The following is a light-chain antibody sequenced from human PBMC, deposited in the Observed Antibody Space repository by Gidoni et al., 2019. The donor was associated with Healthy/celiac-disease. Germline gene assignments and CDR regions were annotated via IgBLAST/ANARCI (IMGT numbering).Light chain of an antibody. CDR2: DDR. CDR3: QVWDSISDHVV. CDR1: NIGSKS. V-gene: IGLV3-21*04. J-gene: IGLJ2*01. Sequence: SYVLTQPPSVSVAPGKTARITCGGNNIGSKSVHWYQQKPGQAPVLVIYDDRDRPSGIPERFSGSNSGNTATLTISRVEAGDEADYYCQVWDSISDHVVFGGGTKLTVL.